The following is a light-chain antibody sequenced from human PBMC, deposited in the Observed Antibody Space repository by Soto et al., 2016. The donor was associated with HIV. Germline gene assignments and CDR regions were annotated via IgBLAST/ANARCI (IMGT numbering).Light chain of an antibody. V-gene: IGKV1-39*01. CDR3: QQSYNTPRT. CDR2: DAS. J-gene: IGKJ1*01. CDR1: QSIGRS. Sequence: DIQMTQSPSSLSASVGDRVTITCRASQSIGRSLNWYQQISGKAPNLLIYDASSLQSGVPSRFSGSGSGTDFTLIISSLQPEDFATYYCQQSYNTPRTFGQGTXVEIK.